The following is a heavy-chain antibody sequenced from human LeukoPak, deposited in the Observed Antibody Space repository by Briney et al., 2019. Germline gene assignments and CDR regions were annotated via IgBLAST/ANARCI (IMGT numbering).Heavy chain of an antibody. V-gene: IGHV1-2*04. CDR1: GYTFTDYY. CDR2: INPNSGGT. D-gene: IGHD2-2*01. J-gene: IGHJ4*02. Sequence: ASVRVSCKASGYTFTDYYMHWVRQAPGQGLEWMGWINPNSGGTYSAQKFQGWVTMTRDTSISTAYMELSRLTSDDTAVYYCARANAIHCSSTSCLFDYWGQGTLVTVSS. CDR3: ARANAIHCSSTSCLFDY.